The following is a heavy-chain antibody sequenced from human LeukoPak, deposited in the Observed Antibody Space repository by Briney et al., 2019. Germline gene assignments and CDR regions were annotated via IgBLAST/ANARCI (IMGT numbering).Heavy chain of an antibody. V-gene: IGHV4-38-2*01. CDR3: ARYCTSTSCYTGGDY. J-gene: IGHJ4*02. Sequence: SETLSLTCAVSGYSISSGYYWGWIRQPPGKGLEWIGSIYHGGSTSYNPSLKSRVTISLDTSKNQFSLKLSSVTAADTAIYYCARYCTSTSCYTGGDYWGQGTPVTVSS. CDR1: GYSISSGYY. D-gene: IGHD2-2*02. CDR2: IYHGGST.